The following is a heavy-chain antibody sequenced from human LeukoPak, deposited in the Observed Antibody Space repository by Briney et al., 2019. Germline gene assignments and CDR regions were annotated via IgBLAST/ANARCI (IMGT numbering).Heavy chain of an antibody. V-gene: IGHV3-30*02. CDR1: AFTFSSYG. Sequence: GGSLRLSRAASAFTFSSYGMHWVRQAPGKGLEWVAFIRYDGSNKYYADSVKGRFTVSRDNSKNTLFLQMNSLRTEDTAVYYCVKDNPLDYWGQGTLVIVSS. CDR3: VKDNPLDY. J-gene: IGHJ4*02. CDR2: IRYDGSNK. D-gene: IGHD1-14*01.